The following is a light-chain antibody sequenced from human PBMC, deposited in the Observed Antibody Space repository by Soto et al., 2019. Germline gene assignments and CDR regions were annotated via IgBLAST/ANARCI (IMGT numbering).Light chain of an antibody. Sequence: DIQMTQSPSSLSASVGDRVTITCRASQGISNYLAWYQQKPGKVPKLLIYATSTLQSGVPSRFSGSGSGTDFTLTISSLQPEDVATYYCQKYNSAPLFGPGTKVDIK. J-gene: IGKJ3*01. V-gene: IGKV1-27*01. CDR1: QGISNY. CDR2: ATS. CDR3: QKYNSAPL.